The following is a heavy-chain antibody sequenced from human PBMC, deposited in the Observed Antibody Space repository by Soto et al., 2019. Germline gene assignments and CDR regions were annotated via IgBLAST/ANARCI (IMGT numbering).Heavy chain of an antibody. V-gene: IGHV4-39*01. J-gene: IGHJ4*02. CDR3: ASQDGVGYSYGQSFDY. Sequence: PSETLSLTCPVSGGSISSSIYYWVWIRQPPGEGLEWIGSIYYSGSTYYNPSLKSRVTISVDTSKNQFSLKLSSVTAADTAVYYCASQDGVGYSYGQSFDYWGQGTLVTVSS. D-gene: IGHD5-18*01. CDR2: IYYSGST. CDR1: GGSISSSIYY.